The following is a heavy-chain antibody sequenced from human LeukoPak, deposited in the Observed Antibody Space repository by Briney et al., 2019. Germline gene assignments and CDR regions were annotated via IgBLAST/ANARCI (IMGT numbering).Heavy chain of an antibody. J-gene: IGHJ4*02. CDR3: ARHEPDTAMVLADY. D-gene: IGHD5-18*01. CDR1: GYSFTSYW. Sequence: GESLKISSKGSGYSFTSYWIGWVRRMPGKGLEWMGIIYPGDSDTRYSPSFQGQVTISADKSISTAYLQWSSLKASDTAMYYCARHEPDTAMVLADYWGQGTLVTVSS. V-gene: IGHV5-51*01. CDR2: IYPGDSDT.